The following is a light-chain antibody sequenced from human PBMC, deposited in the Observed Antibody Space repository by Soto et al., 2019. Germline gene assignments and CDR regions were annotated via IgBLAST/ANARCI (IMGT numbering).Light chain of an antibody. V-gene: IGKV1-5*01. CDR1: QTISRW. J-gene: IGKJ2*01. CDR3: QQYSSSSPYT. CDR2: DAS. Sequence: DIQMTQSPSALSASVGDRVTITCRASQTISRWLAWYQQKPGQAPKLLIYDASSLESGVPSRFSGSGSGTQFTLTISSLQPDDFATYYCQQYSSSSPYTFGQGTKLEIK.